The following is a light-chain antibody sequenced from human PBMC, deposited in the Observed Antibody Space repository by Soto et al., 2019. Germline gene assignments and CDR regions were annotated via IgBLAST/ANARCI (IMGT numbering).Light chain of an antibody. J-gene: IGKJ1*01. CDR3: QQYRDSLGT. Sequence: EIVLPQSPGTLSLSPGERATLSCRASQSVISTYLAWYQQKPGQAPRLLLYGVSSRATGIPDRFSGSGSGTDFTLTISRLEPEEFAVYYCQQYRDSLGTFGQGTKVEIK. CDR2: GVS. V-gene: IGKV3-20*01. CDR1: QSVISTY.